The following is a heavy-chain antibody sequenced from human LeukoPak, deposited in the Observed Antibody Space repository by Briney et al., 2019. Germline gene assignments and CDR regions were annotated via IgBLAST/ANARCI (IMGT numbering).Heavy chain of an antibody. D-gene: IGHD4-17*01. Sequence: PSQTLSLTCTVSGGSISSGDYYWSWIRQPPGKGLEWIGYIYYSGSTYYNPSLKSRVTISVDTSKNQFSLKLSSVPAADTAVYYCAREGYGDYQPEDAFDIWGQGTMVTVSS. CDR1: GGSISSGDYY. CDR3: AREGYGDYQPEDAFDI. J-gene: IGHJ3*02. V-gene: IGHV4-30-4*01. CDR2: IYYSGST.